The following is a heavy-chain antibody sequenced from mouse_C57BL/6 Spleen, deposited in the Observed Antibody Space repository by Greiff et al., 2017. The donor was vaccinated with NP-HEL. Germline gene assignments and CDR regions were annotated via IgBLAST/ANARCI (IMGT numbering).Heavy chain of an antibody. V-gene: IGHV1-50*01. J-gene: IGHJ1*03. CDR3: ARGGTYRWYFDV. CDR2: IDPSDSYT. Sequence: VQLQQSGAELVKPGASVKLSCKASGYTFTSYWMQWVKQRPGQGLEWIGEIDPSDSYTNYNQKFKGKATLTVDQSSSTAYMQLSSLTSEDSAVYYCARGGTYRWYFDVWGTGTTVTVSS. D-gene: IGHD5-1*01. CDR1: GYTFTSYW.